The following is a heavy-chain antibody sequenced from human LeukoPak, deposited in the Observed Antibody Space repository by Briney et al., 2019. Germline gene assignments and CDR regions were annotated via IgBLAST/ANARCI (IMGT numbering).Heavy chain of an antibody. CDR1: GGSFSGYY. J-gene: IGHJ5*02. Sequence: SETLSLTCAVYGGSFSGYYWSWIRQPPGKGLEWIGEINHSGSTNYNPSLKSRVTISVDTSKNHFSLKLSSVTAADTAVYYCARVNNFSFDPWGQGTLVTVSS. CDR3: ARVNNFSFDP. CDR2: INHSGST. D-gene: IGHD1/OR15-1a*01. V-gene: IGHV4-34*01.